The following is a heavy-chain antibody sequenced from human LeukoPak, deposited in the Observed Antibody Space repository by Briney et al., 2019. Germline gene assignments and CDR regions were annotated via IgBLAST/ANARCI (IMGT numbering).Heavy chain of an antibody. CDR3: ARVGWFGELTRHPGGDF. J-gene: IGHJ4*02. Sequence: GRSLSLSCGASGFTFGIYWISWVPQPPARGRECVANIKQDGSEKNYVDSVKGRFNISRDNAENSLYLEMNSLRAEDTAVYYCARVGWFGELTRHPGGDFWGQGTLVTVSS. V-gene: IGHV3-7*01. CDR2: IKQDGSEK. CDR1: GFTFGIYW. D-gene: IGHD3-10*01.